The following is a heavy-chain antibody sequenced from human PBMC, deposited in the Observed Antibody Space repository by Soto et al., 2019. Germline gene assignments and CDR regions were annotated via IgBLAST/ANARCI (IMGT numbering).Heavy chain of an antibody. V-gene: IGHV1-2*02. CDR1: GYTFTAYY. CDR3: ARGSAVGGNWFDS. D-gene: IGHD6-19*01. Sequence: GASVKVSCKASGYTFTAYYIHWVRQAPGQGLECMGWIKPGSGDTGYTQKFQGRVTMTRDTSISTAYMELNSLRSADTAIYYCARGSAVGGNWFDSWGQGTLVTVS. J-gene: IGHJ5*01. CDR2: IKPGSGDT.